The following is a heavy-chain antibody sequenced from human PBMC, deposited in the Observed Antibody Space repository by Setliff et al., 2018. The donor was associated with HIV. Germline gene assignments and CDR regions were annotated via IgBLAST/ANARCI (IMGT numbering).Heavy chain of an antibody. CDR2: IYYSGST. CDR3: ARHDSGSSP. V-gene: IGHV4-59*08. Sequence: SETLSLTCAVSGGSISSYSWSWIRQPPGKGLEWIGYIYYSGSTYYNPSLKSRVTISVDTSKNQFSLKLSSVTAADTAVYYCARHDSGSSPWGQGTLVTVSS. D-gene: IGHD1-26*01. J-gene: IGHJ5*02. CDR1: GGSISSYS.